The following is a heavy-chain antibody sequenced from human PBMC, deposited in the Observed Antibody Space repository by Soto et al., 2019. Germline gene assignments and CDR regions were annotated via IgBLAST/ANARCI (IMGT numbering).Heavy chain of an antibody. CDR1: GGTFSSYT. V-gene: IGHV1-69*02. CDR3: AIGFWSGYYPGGQLDY. J-gene: IGHJ4*02. D-gene: IGHD3-3*01. CDR2: IIPILGIA. Sequence: ASVKVSCKASGGTFSSYTISWVRQAPGQGLEWMGRIIPILGIANYAQKFQGRVTITADKSTSTAYMELSSLRSEDTAVYYCAIGFWSGYYPGGQLDYWGQGTLVTVSS.